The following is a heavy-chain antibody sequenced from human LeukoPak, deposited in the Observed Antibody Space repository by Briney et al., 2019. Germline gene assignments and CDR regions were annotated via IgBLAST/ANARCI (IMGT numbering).Heavy chain of an antibody. CDR1: GASISSYH. CDR3: VRYVDVVATSDAFDI. J-gene: IGHJ3*02. CDR2: LSYSGST. D-gene: IGHD5-12*01. V-gene: IGHV4-59*01. Sequence: KTSETLSLTCTVSGASISSYHWSWIRQPPGKGLEWIGYLSYSGSTYYNPSLKSRVTMSADTSNNQFSLKLSSVTAADTAVYYCVRYVDVVATSDAFDIWGQGTMVTVSS.